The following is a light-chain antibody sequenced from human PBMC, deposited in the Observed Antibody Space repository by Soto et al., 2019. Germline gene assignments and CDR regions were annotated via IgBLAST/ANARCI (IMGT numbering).Light chain of an antibody. V-gene: IGKV1-5*03. CDR1: RSINSL. CDR2: KAS. Sequence: DIQMTQSPSTLSASVGDRVTITCRASRSINSLLAWFQQKPGKAPEILIYKASSLESGVPSRFSGSGSGTEFTLTISSLQPDDFATYYCLQYYDSPTFGQGTKVDI. J-gene: IGKJ1*01. CDR3: LQYYDSPT.